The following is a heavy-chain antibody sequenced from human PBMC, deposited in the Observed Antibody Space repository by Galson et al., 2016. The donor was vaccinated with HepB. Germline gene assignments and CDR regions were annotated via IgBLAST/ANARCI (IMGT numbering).Heavy chain of an antibody. CDR2: IYTSGST. J-gene: IGHJ4*02. CDR1: GGSISSGNYY. CDR3: ARAGGSGSPSYYFDP. Sequence: TLSLTCTVSGGSISSGNYYWSWIRQPAGKGLEWIGRIYTSGSTNYNPSLKSRVTMSVDTSKNQFFLNLSSVTAADTAVYYCARAGGSGSPSYYFDPWGRGTLVTVSS. V-gene: IGHV4-61*02. D-gene: IGHD3-10*01.